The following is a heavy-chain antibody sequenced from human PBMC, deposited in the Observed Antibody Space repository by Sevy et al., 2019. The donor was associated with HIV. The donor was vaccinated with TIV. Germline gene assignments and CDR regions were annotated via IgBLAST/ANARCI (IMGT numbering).Heavy chain of an antibody. CDR2: ISAYSGNT. V-gene: IGHV1-18*01. CDR3: ARYCSTTSCYTVDRKLDY. CDR1: GYTFPNYG. D-gene: IGHD2-2*02. Sequence: ASVKVSCKTSGYTFPNYGINWVRQAPGQGLEWVGWISAYSGNTNYAQKFQGRVTMTTDTSTSTAYMELRSLRSDDTAVLYCARYCSTTSCYTVDRKLDYWGQGTLVTVSS. J-gene: IGHJ4*02.